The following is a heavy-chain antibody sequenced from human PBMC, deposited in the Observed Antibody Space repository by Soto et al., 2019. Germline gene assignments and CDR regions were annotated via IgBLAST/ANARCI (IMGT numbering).Heavy chain of an antibody. D-gene: IGHD4-4*01. CDR2: ISYSGST. V-gene: IGHV4-31*03. CDR1: GGSIRNSGYY. J-gene: IGHJ6*02. Sequence: QVQLQESGPGLVKPSQTLSLTCTVSGGSIRNSGYYWSWIRQHPGKGLEWIGYISYSGSTDYAPSLKSRVNMSVDTYKNQLSLKLSSVTAADTAVDYCARDAVTKRDFYYYGMDVWGRGTTVTVSS. CDR3: ARDAVTKRDFYYYGMDV.